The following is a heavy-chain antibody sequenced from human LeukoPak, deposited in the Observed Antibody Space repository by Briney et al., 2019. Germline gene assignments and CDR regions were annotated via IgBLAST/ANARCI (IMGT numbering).Heavy chain of an antibody. J-gene: IGHJ6*02. Sequence: ASVKVSCKASGYTFTGYYMHWVRQAPGQGLEWMGWINPNSGGTSYAQKFQGRVTMTRDTSISTAYMELSRPRSDDTAVYYCANPSGYYDSSGYYYDYYGMDVWGQGTTVTVSS. V-gene: IGHV1-2*02. CDR2: INPNSGGT. CDR3: ANPSGYYDSSGYYYDYYGMDV. D-gene: IGHD3-22*01. CDR1: GYTFTGYY.